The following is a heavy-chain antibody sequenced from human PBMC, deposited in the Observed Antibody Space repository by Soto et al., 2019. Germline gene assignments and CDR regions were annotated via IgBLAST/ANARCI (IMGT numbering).Heavy chain of an antibody. Sequence: PSDTLSLTSAVSDCSLISGGYSWRWIRPPPGKGLEWIGYIYHSGSTYYNPSLKSRVTISVDRSKNQFSLKLSSVTAADTAVYYCARDGHYYDSSGYPHDAFDIWGQGTMVTVS. D-gene: IGHD3-22*01. CDR2: IYHSGST. CDR3: ARDGHYYDSSGYPHDAFDI. CDR1: DCSLISGGYS. V-gene: IGHV4-30-2*01. J-gene: IGHJ3*02.